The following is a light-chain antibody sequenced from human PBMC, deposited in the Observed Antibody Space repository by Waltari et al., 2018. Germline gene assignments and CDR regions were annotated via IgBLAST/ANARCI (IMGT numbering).Light chain of an antibody. CDR2: YAS. CDR1: QGSMKF. Sequence: DLHTTPFPSSLSASIGGRGINTCPASQGSMKFLSWVQQKPGNAPKVLISYASNLETGVPSRFSGSGFGTYFTFTISSLQAEDIATYYCQQYESLPLSFGGGTKVEVK. J-gene: IGKJ4*01. CDR3: QQYESLPLS. V-gene: IGKV1-33*01.